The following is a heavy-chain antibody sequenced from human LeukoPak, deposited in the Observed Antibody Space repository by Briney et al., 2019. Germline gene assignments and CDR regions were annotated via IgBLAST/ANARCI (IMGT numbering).Heavy chain of an antibody. V-gene: IGHV3-23*01. CDR1: GLTFSRYV. CDR2: IGGSGSRT. D-gene: IGHD2-15*01. Sequence: GGSLRPSCGASGLTFSRYVMSWVRQAPGKGLEWVSAIGGSGSRTYYADSVRGRFTISRDNSENTLFLQMNSLRAEDTAVYYCANAKRVGLGYCTGGSCSSFDYWGQGALVTVSS. J-gene: IGHJ4*02. CDR3: ANAKRVGLGYCTGGSCSSFDY.